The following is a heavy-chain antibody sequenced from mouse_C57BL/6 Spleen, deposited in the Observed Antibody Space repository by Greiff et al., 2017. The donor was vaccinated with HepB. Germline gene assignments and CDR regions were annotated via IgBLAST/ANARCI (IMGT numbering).Heavy chain of an antibody. CDR2: IYPRSGNT. V-gene: IGHV1-81*01. D-gene: IGHD1-1*01. J-gene: IGHJ4*01. Sequence: QVQLQQSGAELARPGASVKLSCKASGYTFTSYGISWVKQRTGQGLEWIGEIYPRSGNTYYNEKFKGKATLTADKSSSTAYMELRSLTSEDSAVYFCAREGITTSGDYAMDYWGQGTSVTVSS. CDR3: AREGITTSGDYAMDY. CDR1: GYTFTSYG.